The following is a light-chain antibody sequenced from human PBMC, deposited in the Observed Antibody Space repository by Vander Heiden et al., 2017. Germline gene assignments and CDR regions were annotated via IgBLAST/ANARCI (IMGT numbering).Light chain of an antibody. V-gene: IGKV3-15*01. CDR1: QSVRTN. CDR3: QQYNSWPWT. Sequence: DILMTHSPATLSVSPGERVTLSCRASQSVRTNSAWYQQKPGQPPRVLIFGASTRATGIPARFTGSGSETEFTLTISSLQSEDFAHYFCQQYNSWPWTFGQGTKVQL. J-gene: IGKJ1*01. CDR2: GAS.